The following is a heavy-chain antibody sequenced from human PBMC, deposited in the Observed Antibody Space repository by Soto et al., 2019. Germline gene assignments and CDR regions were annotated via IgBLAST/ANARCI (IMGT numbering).Heavy chain of an antibody. J-gene: IGHJ5*02. D-gene: IGHD6-13*01. V-gene: IGHV1-3*01. CDR2: INAANGDT. Sequence: ASVKVSCKASGYTFTIYGIHCVLQSPLQRLEWMGWINAANGDTKYSPKFQGRVTITRDESTSTAYMELSSLRSEDTAVYYCARARIAAAPSERWFDPWGQGTLVTVSS. CDR3: ARARIAAAPSERWFDP. CDR1: GYTFTIYG.